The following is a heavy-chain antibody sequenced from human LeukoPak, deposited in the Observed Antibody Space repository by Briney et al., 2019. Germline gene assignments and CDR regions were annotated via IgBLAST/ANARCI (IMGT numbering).Heavy chain of an antibody. V-gene: IGHV3-33*02. J-gene: IGHJ6*03. Sequence: GGSLRLSCAASGFTFSNYGMHWARQAPGKGLEWLAIMWYGGSIKYYADSAKGRFTISRDNSKNTVFLQMNSLRAEDTAVYYCARGRDGHNYYYYCYMDVWGKGTTVTVSS. D-gene: IGHD5-24*01. CDR2: MWYGGSIK. CDR3: ARGRDGHNYYYYCYMDV. CDR1: GFTFSNYG.